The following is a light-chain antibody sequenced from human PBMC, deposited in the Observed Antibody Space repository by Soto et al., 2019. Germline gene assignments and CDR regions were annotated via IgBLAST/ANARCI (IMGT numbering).Light chain of an antibody. CDR2: GGS. CDR1: QSVGSY. V-gene: IGKV3-20*01. Sequence: EIVLTQSPATLSLSPGERATLSCRASQSVGSYLAWYQQKPGQAPRLLIYGGSSRATGTPDRFSISGSGRDFTLTISRLEPEDVAVYYCQQSVKSPWTFGQGTKVDIK. J-gene: IGKJ1*01. CDR3: QQSVKSPWT.